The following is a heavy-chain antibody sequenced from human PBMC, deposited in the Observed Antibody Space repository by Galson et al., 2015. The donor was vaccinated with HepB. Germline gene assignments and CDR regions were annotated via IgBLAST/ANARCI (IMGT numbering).Heavy chain of an antibody. CDR2: IQQTGTT. V-gene: IGHV4-30-2*01. D-gene: IGHD1-20*01. Sequence: TLSLTCAVSGASMSRSGYSWSWLRQTPGKGLEWIGNIQQTGTTYYNPSLKSRGTISVDRSKKLFPFKLTFVTVADTAVYYCARGGQSSKYNWNLPFDPWGQGTLVTVSS. CDR1: GASMSRSGYS. J-gene: IGHJ5*02. CDR3: ARGGQSSKYNWNLPFDP.